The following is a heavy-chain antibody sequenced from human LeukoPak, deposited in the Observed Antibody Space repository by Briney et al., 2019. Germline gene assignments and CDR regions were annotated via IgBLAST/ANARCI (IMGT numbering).Heavy chain of an antibody. V-gene: IGHV3-73*01. CDR3: VTLQYYDFYH. J-gene: IGHJ4*02. CDR1: GFTFSGSA. CDR2: IRSKVNSYAT. Sequence: PGGSLRLSCAASGFTFSGSAMHWVRQASGKGLEWVGRIRSKVNSYATAYAASVKGRFTISRDDSKNTAYLQMNSLKTEDTAVYYCVTLQYYDFYHWGQGTLVTVSS. D-gene: IGHD3-3*01.